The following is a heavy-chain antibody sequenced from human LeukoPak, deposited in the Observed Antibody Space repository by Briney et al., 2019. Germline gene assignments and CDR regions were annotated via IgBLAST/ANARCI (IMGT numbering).Heavy chain of an antibody. V-gene: IGHV4-59*12. Sequence: SETLSLTCTVSGGSIGHFHWSWIRQPPGKGLEWIGSVYYSGRTNYNPSLKSRVTISVDTSKNQFSLEVNYVTAADTAVYYCAKDDMAVADAGYRWFDPGSEGSLVTVSS. CDR2: VYYSGRT. D-gene: IGHD6-19*01. CDR3: AKDDMAVADAGYRWFDP. CDR1: GGSIGHFH. J-gene: IGHJ5*02.